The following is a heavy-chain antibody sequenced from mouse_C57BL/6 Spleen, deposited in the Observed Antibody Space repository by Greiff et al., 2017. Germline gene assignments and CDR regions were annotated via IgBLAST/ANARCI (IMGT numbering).Heavy chain of an antibody. CDR3: ARHRDTRAMDY. J-gene: IGHJ4*01. V-gene: IGHV1-55*01. CDR2: IYPGSGST. D-gene: IGHD2-13*01. Sequence: QVQLKQPGAELVKPGASVKMSCKASGYTFTSYWITWVKQRPGQGLEWIGDIYPGSGSTNYNEKFKSKATLTVDTSSSTAYMQLSSLTSEDSAVYYCARHRDTRAMDYWGQGTSVTVSS. CDR1: GYTFTSYW.